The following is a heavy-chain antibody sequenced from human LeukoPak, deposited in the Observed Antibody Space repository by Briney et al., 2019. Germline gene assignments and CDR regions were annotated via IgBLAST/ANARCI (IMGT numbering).Heavy chain of an antibody. J-gene: IGHJ6*03. D-gene: IGHD3-10*01. Sequence: GASVKVSCKASGYTFTSYGISWVRQAPGQGLEWMGWISAYNGNTNYAQKLQGRVAITTDTSTSKAYVELRSLRSDDTAVYYCARETMVRGGDYYYYMDVWGKGTTVTVSS. CDR3: ARETMVRGGDYYYYMDV. CDR2: ISAYNGNT. V-gene: IGHV1-18*01. CDR1: GYTFTSYG.